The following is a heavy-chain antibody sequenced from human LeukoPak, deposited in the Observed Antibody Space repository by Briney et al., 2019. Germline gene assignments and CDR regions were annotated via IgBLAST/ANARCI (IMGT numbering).Heavy chain of an antibody. J-gene: IGHJ4*02. CDR2: ISYDGSDK. CDR3: ARDLNRYFDY. Sequence: GRSLRLSCAASGFTFSAYALHWVRQAPGKGLEWVSVISYDGSDKYYADSVKGRFTISRDSPKNTLYLQMNSLRAEDTAVYYCARDLNRYFDYWGQGTLVTVSS. CDR1: GFTFSAYA. V-gene: IGHV3-30-3*01.